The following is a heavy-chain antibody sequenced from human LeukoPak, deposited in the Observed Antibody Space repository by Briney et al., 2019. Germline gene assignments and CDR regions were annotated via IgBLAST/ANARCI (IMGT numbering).Heavy chain of an antibody. CDR3: ASPPENYYDSSGYYYYFDY. CDR1: GGTFISYA. CDR2: IIPILGIA. D-gene: IGHD3-22*01. J-gene: IGHJ4*02. Sequence: GASVKVSCKASGGTFISYAISWVRQAPGQGLEWMGRIIPILGIANYAQKFQGRVTITADKSTSTAYMELSSLRSEDTAVYYCASPPENYYDSSGYYYYFDYWGQGTLVTVSS. V-gene: IGHV1-69*04.